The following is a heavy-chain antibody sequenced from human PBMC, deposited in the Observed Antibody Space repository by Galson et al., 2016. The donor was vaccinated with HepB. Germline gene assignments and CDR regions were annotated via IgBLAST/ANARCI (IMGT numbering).Heavy chain of an antibody. D-gene: IGHD2-15*01. J-gene: IGHJ4*02. Sequence: TLSLTCSVSGGSISSDGYYWSWIRPHPGKGLEWIGYIYYSGTTSYTPSLKSRVTISADTSTNEFSMKLSSVTAADTAVYYCASGYCSGGICYFDSWGQGTLVTVSS. CDR2: IYYSGTT. V-gene: IGHV4-31*03. CDR3: ASGYCSGGICYFDS. CDR1: GGSISSDGYY.